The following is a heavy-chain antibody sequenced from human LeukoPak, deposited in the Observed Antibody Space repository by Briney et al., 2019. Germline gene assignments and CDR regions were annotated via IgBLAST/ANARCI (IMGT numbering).Heavy chain of an antibody. Sequence: GGSLRLSCAASGFTFSDYYMSWIRQAPGKGLEWVSYISSSGGTIYYADSVKGRFTISRDNAKNSLYLQMNSLRAEDTAVYYCARDPFPAGSYFDYWGQGTLVTVSS. CDR2: ISSSGGTI. V-gene: IGHV3-11*01. CDR1: GFTFSDYY. D-gene: IGHD6-19*01. CDR3: ARDPFPAGSYFDY. J-gene: IGHJ4*02.